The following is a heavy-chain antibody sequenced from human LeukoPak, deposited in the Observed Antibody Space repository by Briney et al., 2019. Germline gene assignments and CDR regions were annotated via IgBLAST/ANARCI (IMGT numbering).Heavy chain of an antibody. CDR2: ISGSGGST. CDR3: AKVGGYTTYYFDY. J-gene: IGHJ4*02. Sequence: GGSLRLSCAASGFTFSSYAMSWVRQAPGKGLEWVSAISGSGGSTYYADSVKGRFTTSRDNSKNTLYLQMNSLRAEDTAVYYCAKVGGYTTYYFDYWGQGTLVTVSS. CDR1: GFTFSSYA. V-gene: IGHV3-23*01. D-gene: IGHD5-12*01.